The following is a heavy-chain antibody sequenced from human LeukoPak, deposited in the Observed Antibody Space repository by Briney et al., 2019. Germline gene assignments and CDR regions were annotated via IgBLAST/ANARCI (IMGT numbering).Heavy chain of an antibody. Sequence: GGSLRLSCAASGFTFSTFAMTWVRQAPGKGLEWVSSISGSGTTSYYADSVKGRFTISRDNSNYTLFLQMNSLRAEDTALYYCVKDANYYDSSGYLIPFDYWGLGTLVTVSS. D-gene: IGHD3-22*01. V-gene: IGHV3-23*01. CDR2: ISGSGTTS. J-gene: IGHJ4*02. CDR1: GFTFSTFA. CDR3: VKDANYYDSSGYLIPFDY.